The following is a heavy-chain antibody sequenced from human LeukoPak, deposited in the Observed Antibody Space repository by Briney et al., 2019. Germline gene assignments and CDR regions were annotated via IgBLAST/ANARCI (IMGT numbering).Heavy chain of an antibody. CDR3: ARNPEFSSSWSWYFDL. CDR2: IYTSGST. Sequence: PSETLSLTCTVSGGSISSYYWSWIRQPAGKGLEWIGRIYTSGSTNYNPSLKSRVTMSVDTSKNQFSLKLSSVTAADTAVYYCARNPEFSSSWSWYFDLWGRGTLVTVSS. J-gene: IGHJ2*01. V-gene: IGHV4-4*07. D-gene: IGHD6-13*01. CDR1: GGSISSYY.